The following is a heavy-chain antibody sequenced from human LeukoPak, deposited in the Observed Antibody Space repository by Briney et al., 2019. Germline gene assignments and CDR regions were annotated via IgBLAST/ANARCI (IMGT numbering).Heavy chain of an antibody. CDR1: GGPISSGDYY. D-gene: IGHD3-3*01. CDR3: ARGRLLEWFDN. CDR2: IYYSGST. J-gene: IGHJ5*01. V-gene: IGHV4-31*03. Sequence: SQTLSLTCTVSGGPISSGDYYWSWIRQHPEKGLEWIGHIYYSGSTYYSPSLKSRLTISVDTSKSQFSLKLSSVTAADTAVYYCARGRLLEWFDNWGQGTLVSVSS.